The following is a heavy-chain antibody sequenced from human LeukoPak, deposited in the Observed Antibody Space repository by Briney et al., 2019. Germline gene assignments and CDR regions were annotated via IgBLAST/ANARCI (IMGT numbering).Heavy chain of an antibody. CDR3: AKYGGYTGSGYFDY. D-gene: IGHD2-2*02. J-gene: IGHJ4*02. CDR2: ISGGGSNT. Sequence: GESLKISCAASGFTFSSYAMSWVRQAPGKGLEWVSAISGGGSNTYYADSVKGRFTISRDNSENTLYLQMNSLRAEDTALYYCAKYGGYTGSGYFDYWGQGTLVTVSS. CDR1: GFTFSSYA. V-gene: IGHV3-23*01.